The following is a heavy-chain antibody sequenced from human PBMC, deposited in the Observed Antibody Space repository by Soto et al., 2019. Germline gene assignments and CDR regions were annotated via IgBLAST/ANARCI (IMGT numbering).Heavy chain of an antibody. CDR2: IYSDGST. D-gene: IGHD1-26*01. CDR3: ASWSLVGTTGGGAFEI. Sequence: PSETLSLTCTVSGGSISSGDYYWSWIRQPPGKGLEWVSIIYSDGSTSNADSVKDRFTISRDTSKNTLYLQMNSLRAEDTAVYYCASWSLVGTTGGGAFEIWGQGTMVTVSS. V-gene: IGHV3-66*01. CDR1: GGSISSGDYY. J-gene: IGHJ3*02.